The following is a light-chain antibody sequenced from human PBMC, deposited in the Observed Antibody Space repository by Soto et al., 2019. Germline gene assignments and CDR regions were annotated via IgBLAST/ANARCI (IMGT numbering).Light chain of an antibody. Sequence: QSALTQPASVSGCPGQSITISCTGTSSDVGGYNYVSWYQQHPGKAPKFMIYDVSNRPSGVSNRFSGSKSGNTASLTISGLQAEDEADYYCSSYTSSSTLYVFGTGTKLTVL. V-gene: IGLV2-14*01. CDR2: DVS. CDR1: SSDVGGYNY. CDR3: SSYTSSSTLYV. J-gene: IGLJ1*01.